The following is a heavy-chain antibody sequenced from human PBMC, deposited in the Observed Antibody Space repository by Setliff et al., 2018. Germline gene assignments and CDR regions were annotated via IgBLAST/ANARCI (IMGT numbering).Heavy chain of an antibody. J-gene: IGHJ6*02. D-gene: IGHD2-2*01. V-gene: IGHV4-61*03. CDR2: IYYSGGA. Sequence: SETLSLTCTVSGGSISSSSHYWGWIRQPPGKGLEWIGYIYYSGGATYNPSLRGRASIAIGASKAHFSLDLRTVTTADTAVYYCARDASFGFDVWGPGITVTVSS. CDR1: GGSISSSSHY. CDR3: ARDASFGFDV.